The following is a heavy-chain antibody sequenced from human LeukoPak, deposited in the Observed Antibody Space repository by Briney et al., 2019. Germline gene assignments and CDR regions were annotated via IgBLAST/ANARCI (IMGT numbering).Heavy chain of an antibody. Sequence: GGSLRLSCAASGFTFSSYEMNWVRQAPGKGLEWVSYISNSGSTIYHADSVKGRFTISRDNAKNSLYLQMNSLRAEDTAVYYCARHGRIVGARGHFDYWGQGTLVTVSS. CDR2: ISNSGSTI. CDR3: ARHGRIVGARGHFDY. J-gene: IGHJ4*02. D-gene: IGHD1-26*01. V-gene: IGHV3-48*03. CDR1: GFTFSSYE.